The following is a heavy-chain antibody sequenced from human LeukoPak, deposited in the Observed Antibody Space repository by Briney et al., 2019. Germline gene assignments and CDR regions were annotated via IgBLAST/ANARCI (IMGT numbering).Heavy chain of an antibody. V-gene: IGHV3-15*01. D-gene: IGHD2-21*02. CDR3: TREDGAYCGGDCYSGNDAFDI. CDR1: GFTFSNAW. CDR2: IKSKTDGGTT. Sequence: GGSLRLSCAASGFTFSNAWMSWVRQAPGKGLEWVGRIKSKTDGGTTDYAAPVKGRFTISRDDSKNTLYLQMNSLKTEDTAVYYCTREDGAYCGGDCYSGNDAFDIWGQGTMVTVSS. J-gene: IGHJ3*02.